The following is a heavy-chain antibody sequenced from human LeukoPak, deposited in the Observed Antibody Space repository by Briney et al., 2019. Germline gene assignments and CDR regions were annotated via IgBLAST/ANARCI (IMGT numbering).Heavy chain of an antibody. CDR1: GESFSGYY. Sequence: SETLSLTCAVYGESFSGYYWSWIRQPPGKGLEWIGEINHSGSTNYNPSLKSRVTISVDTSKNQFSLKLSSVTAADTAVYYCARERGLKVRGVIIPFDYWGQGTLVTVSS. CDR2: INHSGST. V-gene: IGHV4-34*01. CDR3: ARERGLKVRGVIIPFDY. D-gene: IGHD3-10*01. J-gene: IGHJ4*02.